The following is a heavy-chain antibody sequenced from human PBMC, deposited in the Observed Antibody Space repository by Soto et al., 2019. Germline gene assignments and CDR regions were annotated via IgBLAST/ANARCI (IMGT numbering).Heavy chain of an antibody. Sequence: GASVKVSCKASGGTFKNYAMNWVRQAPGQGLEWMGGIIPIFDTPNYAQKFQGRVTIAVDESTNTAYMDLSSLRFDDTAVYFCARSIGSGGVIGGFDYWGQGTLVTVSS. CDR2: IIPIFDTP. CDR1: GGTFKNYA. J-gene: IGHJ4*02. CDR3: ARSIGSGGVIGGFDY. V-gene: IGHV1-69*13. D-gene: IGHD3-16*02.